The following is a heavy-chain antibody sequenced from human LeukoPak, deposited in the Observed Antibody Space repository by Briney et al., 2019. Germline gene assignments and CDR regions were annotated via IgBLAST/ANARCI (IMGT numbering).Heavy chain of an antibody. J-gene: IGHJ3*02. CDR1: GLIHPSCG. CDR2: IDTSGSYI. V-gene: IGHV3-21*01. D-gene: IGHD3-10*01. CDR3: AGGRSISLHRGVAMSDGIDI. Sequence: GGSLRLFCTAWGLIHPSCGKNGLRQAPGKGLEWVSFIDTSGSYIYYGDSLKGRVTISRDNAKNSLYLQMDGLRAEDTAGYYCAGGRSISLHRGVAMSDGIDIWGQGAMVTVSS.